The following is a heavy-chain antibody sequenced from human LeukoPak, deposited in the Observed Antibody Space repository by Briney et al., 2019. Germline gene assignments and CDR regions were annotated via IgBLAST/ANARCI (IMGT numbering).Heavy chain of an antibody. CDR1: GGSVSGHY. D-gene: IGHD3-22*01. V-gene: IGHV4-34*01. J-gene: IGHJ4*02. CDR2: INHSGST. Sequence: SETLSLTCAVYGGSVSGHYWSWIRQPRGKGLEWIGEINHSGSTNYNPSLKSRVTISVDTSKNQFSLKLSSVTAADTAVYYCARWSYYYDSSAFDYWGQGTLVTVSS. CDR3: ARWSYYYDSSAFDY.